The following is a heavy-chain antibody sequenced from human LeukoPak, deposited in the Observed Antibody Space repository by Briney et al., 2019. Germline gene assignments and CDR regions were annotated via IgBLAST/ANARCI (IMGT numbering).Heavy chain of an antibody. Sequence: SQTLSLTCVISGDSVSSNSAVWNWIRQSPSRGLEWLGRTYYRSKCYHDYAVSEKSRLTINPDTSKNRFSLQLSSVTPEDTAIYYCAREAAAGWVEDWGQGTLVTVSS. CDR1: GDSVSSNSAV. CDR3: AREAAAGWVED. J-gene: IGHJ4*02. D-gene: IGHD6-13*01. V-gene: IGHV6-1*01. CDR2: TYYRSKCYH.